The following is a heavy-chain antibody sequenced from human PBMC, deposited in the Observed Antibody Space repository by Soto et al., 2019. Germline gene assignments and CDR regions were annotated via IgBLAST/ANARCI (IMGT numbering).Heavy chain of an antibody. Sequence: ASVKVSCKASGYTFTSYAMHWVRQAPGQRLEWMGWINAGNGNTKYSQKFQGRVTITRDTSASTAYMELSSLRSEDTAVYYCARERYYDFWSGSPYNWFDPWGQGTLVTVSS. J-gene: IGHJ5*02. CDR1: GYTFTSYA. D-gene: IGHD3-3*01. CDR2: INAGNGNT. CDR3: ARERYYDFWSGSPYNWFDP. V-gene: IGHV1-3*01.